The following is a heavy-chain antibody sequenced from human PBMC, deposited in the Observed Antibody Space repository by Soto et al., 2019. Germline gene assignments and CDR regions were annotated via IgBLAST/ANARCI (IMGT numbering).Heavy chain of an antibody. J-gene: IGHJ5*02. CDR1: VGSIRSSSCY. Sequence: QLQLQESGPGLVKPSETLSLTCSVSVGSIRSSSCYWDWIRQAPEKGLEWIGSIYYSGSTYYNQSLKSRVTISVDTSKNQFALKLSSVTAADTTVYYCASPKIAFYNWFDPWGQGTLVTVSS. D-gene: IGHD3-3*02. V-gene: IGHV4-39*01. CDR3: ASPKIAFYNWFDP. CDR2: IYYSGST.